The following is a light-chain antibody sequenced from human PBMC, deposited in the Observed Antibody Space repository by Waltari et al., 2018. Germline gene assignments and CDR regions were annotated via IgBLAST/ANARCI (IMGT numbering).Light chain of an antibody. Sequence: ENLLTPSPGTLSLSPGERATLSCRASQSVSSNLAWYQQKPGQVPRLLIYDASNRATGIPARFSGSGSGTDFILTISSLEPEDFAVYYCQQRTHSLTFGGGTKVEIK. CDR1: QSVSSN. CDR3: QQRTHSLT. J-gene: IGKJ4*01. CDR2: DAS. V-gene: IGKV3-11*01.